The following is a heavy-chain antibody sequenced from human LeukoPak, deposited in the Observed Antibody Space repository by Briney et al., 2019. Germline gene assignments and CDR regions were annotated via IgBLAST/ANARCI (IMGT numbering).Heavy chain of an antibody. CDR2: ISGSGGST. V-gene: IGHV3-23*01. Sequence: GGSLRLSCAASGLTFSSYAMSWVRQAPGKGLEWVSAISGSGGSTYYADSVKGRFTISRDNSKNTLYLQMNSLRAEDTAVYYCAKHTFNYDILTGYYLNVGFDYWGQGTLVTVSS. J-gene: IGHJ4*02. CDR3: AKHTFNYDILTGYYLNVGFDY. D-gene: IGHD3-9*01. CDR1: GLTFSSYA.